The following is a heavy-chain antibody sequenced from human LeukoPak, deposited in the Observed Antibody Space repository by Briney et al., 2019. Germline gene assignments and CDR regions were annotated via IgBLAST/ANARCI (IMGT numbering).Heavy chain of an antibody. CDR1: GFTFSSYG. CDR2: IWYDGSNK. V-gene: IGHV3-33*01. J-gene: IGHJ4*02. D-gene: IGHD6-6*01. Sequence: PGGSLRLSCAASGFTFSSYGMHWVRQAPGKGLEWVAVIWYDGSNKYYADSVKGRFTISRDNAKNSLYLQVNSLRAEDTAVYYCARDGSIAARPFDYWGQGTLVTVSS. CDR3: ARDGSIAARPFDY.